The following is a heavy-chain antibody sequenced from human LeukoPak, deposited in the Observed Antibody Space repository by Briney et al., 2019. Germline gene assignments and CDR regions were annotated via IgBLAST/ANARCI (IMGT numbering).Heavy chain of an antibody. CDR3: AKGIAVSGPFDY. CDR1: GFTFDDYA. CDR2: ISWNSSSI. Sequence: GGSLRLSCAASGFTFDDYAMHWVRQAPGKGLEWVAGISWNSSSIGYADSVKGRFTISRDNAKNSLFLQMNSLRPDDTALYYCAKGIAVSGPFDYWGWGTLVTVSS. J-gene: IGHJ4*02. V-gene: IGHV3-9*01. D-gene: IGHD6-19*01.